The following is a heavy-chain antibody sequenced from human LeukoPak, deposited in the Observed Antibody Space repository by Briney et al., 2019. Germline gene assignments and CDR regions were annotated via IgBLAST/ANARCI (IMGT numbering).Heavy chain of an antibody. CDR3: TTRSCGAGACSSSFYYYYGLHF. D-gene: IGHD3-16*01. CDR1: GDSIIKFA. J-gene: IGHJ6*02. CDR2: IIPIFGTA. V-gene: IGHV1-69*13. Sequence: SVKVSCKASGDSIIKFAVSWVRQAPGQGLQWMGGIIPIFGTADYAQKFQGRVTITADEATSTTYMELSSLKSEDTAIYYCTTRSCGAGACSSSFYYYYGLHFWGQGTTVSVSS.